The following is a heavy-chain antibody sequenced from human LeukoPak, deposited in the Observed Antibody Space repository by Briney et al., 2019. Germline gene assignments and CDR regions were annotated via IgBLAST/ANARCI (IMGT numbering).Heavy chain of an antibody. CDR3: ARVWGDSYGSQWFDP. J-gene: IGHJ5*02. V-gene: IGHV1-3*03. Sequence: ASVKVSCKASGYTFTSYAMHWVRQAPGQRLEWMGWINAGNGNTKYSQEFQGRVTITRDTSASTAYMELSSLRSEDTAVYYCARVWGDSYGSQWFDPWGQGTLVTVSS. CDR2: INAGNGNT. CDR1: GYTFTSYA. D-gene: IGHD5-18*01.